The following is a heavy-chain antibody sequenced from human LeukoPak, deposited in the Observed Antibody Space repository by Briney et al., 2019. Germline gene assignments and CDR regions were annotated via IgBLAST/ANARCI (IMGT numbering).Heavy chain of an antibody. CDR3: AKDSSGYYFAY. CDR2: IRYDGSNK. J-gene: IGHJ4*02. V-gene: IGHV3-30*02. CDR1: GFTFSSYG. D-gene: IGHD3-22*01. Sequence: GGSLRLSCAASGFTFSSYGMHWVRQAPGKGLERVAFIRYDGSNKHYADSGKGRFTISRDNSKNTLYLQMNSLRAEDTAVYYCAKDSSGYYFAYWGQGTLVTVSS.